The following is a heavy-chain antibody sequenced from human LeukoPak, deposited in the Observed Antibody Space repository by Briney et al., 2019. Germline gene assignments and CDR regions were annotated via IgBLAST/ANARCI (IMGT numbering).Heavy chain of an antibody. CDR2: ISYDGSNK. D-gene: IGHD1-26*01. J-gene: IGHJ4*02. Sequence: GRSLRLSCAASGFTFSSYAMHWVRQAPGKGLEWVAVISYDGSNKYYADSVKGRFTISRDNSKNTLYLQINILRAEDTAVYYCARGWESLYWGQGTLVTVSS. CDR3: ARGWESLY. CDR1: GFTFSSYA. V-gene: IGHV3-30-3*01.